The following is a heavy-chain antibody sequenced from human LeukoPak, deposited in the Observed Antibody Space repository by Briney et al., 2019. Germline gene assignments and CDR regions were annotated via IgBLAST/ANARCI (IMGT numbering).Heavy chain of an antibody. J-gene: IGHJ4*02. Sequence: GGSLRLSCAASEFTFSKYAMTWVRQAPGEGLEWVSSINGGGGSAFYAHSVKGRFTISRDNSKNTLYLQMNSLRAEDTAVYYCAKSPTYYYDSSAYRHFDYWGQGTLVTVSS. CDR1: EFTFSKYA. CDR2: INGGGGSA. CDR3: AKSPTYYYDSSAYRHFDY. V-gene: IGHV3-23*01. D-gene: IGHD3-22*01.